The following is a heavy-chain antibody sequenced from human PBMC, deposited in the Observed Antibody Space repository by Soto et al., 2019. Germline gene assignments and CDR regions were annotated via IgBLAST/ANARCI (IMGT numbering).Heavy chain of an antibody. Sequence: GGSLRLSCAASGFTFSSYWMSWVRQAPGKGLEWVANIKQDGSEKYYVDSVKGRFTISRDNAKNSLYLQMNSLRAEDTAVYYCARDPLIHSSMTSYYYYGMDVWGQGTTVTVSS. J-gene: IGHJ6*02. D-gene: IGHD2-8*01. CDR2: IKQDGSEK. V-gene: IGHV3-7*05. CDR3: ARDPLIHSSMTSYYYYGMDV. CDR1: GFTFSSYW.